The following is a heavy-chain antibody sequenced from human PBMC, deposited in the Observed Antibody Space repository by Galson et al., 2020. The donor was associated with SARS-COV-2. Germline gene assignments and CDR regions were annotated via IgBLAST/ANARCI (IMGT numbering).Heavy chain of an antibody. Sequence: SVKVSCKASGVTFSNYAISWVRQAPGQGLEWMGGIIPVWNAANYAQKFQGRVTLTADESTSTAYMELSSLRSDDTAVYYCARAGSELLSHDLFAIWGQGTMVTVSS. CDR2: IIPVWNAA. D-gene: IGHD3-10*01. V-gene: IGHV1-69*13. CDR1: GVTFSNYA. J-gene: IGHJ3*02. CDR3: ARAGSELLSHDLFAI.